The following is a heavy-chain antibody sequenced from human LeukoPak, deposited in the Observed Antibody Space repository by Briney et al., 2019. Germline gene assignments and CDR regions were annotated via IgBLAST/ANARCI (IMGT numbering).Heavy chain of an antibody. D-gene: IGHD3-10*01. Sequence: PSETQSLTCAVSGGSISSGGYSWSWIRQPPGKGLEWIGYIYHSGSTYYNPSLKSRVTISVDRSKNQFSLKLSSVTAADTAVYYCARTSMVRETYFDYWGQGTLVTVSS. V-gene: IGHV4-30-2*01. J-gene: IGHJ4*02. CDR3: ARTSMVRETYFDY. CDR2: IYHSGST. CDR1: GGSISSGGYS.